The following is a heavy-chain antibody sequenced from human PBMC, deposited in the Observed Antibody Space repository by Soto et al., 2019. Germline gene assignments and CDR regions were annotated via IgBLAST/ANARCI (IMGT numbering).Heavy chain of an antibody. V-gene: IGHV3-21*01. J-gene: IGHJ4*02. CDR2: ISSSSYI. Sequence: GGSLRLSCAASGFTFSSYSMNWVRQAPGKGLEWVSSISSSSYIYYADSVKGRFTISRDNAKNSLYLQMNSLRAEDTAVYYCARDPSPYCSSTSCYVGYWGQGTLVTVSS. CDR1: GFTFSSYS. CDR3: ARDPSPYCSSTSCYVGY. D-gene: IGHD2-2*01.